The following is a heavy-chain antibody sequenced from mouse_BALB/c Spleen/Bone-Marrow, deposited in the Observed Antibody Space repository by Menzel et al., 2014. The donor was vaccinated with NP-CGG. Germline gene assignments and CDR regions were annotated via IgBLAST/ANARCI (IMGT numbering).Heavy chain of an antibody. CDR1: GFTFSSYA. CDR2: ISSGGTYT. J-gene: IGHJ3*01. D-gene: IGHD1-1*01. V-gene: IGHV5-9-3*01. Sequence: AVSGFTFSSYAMSWVRQTPEKRLERVATISSGGTYTYYPAGVTGRFTISRDNAKNTLYLQMSSLRSEKTAMYYFSKQGDYSIKTACFAFWGQGTMVTVSA. CDR3: SKQGDYSIKTACFAF.